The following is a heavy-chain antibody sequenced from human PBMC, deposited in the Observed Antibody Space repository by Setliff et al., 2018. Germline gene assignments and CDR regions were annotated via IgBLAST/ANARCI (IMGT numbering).Heavy chain of an antibody. CDR1: GSSLNTTGEG. Sequence: SGPTLVNPTQTLTLTCTFSGSSLNTTGEGVGWIRQPPGKALEWLALVYWDGDQRYSPSLNSRLSITKDSSKSQVFLTMTNMDPVDTATYYCAHDGRWSTVPLEYWGQGSLVTVSS. V-gene: IGHV2-5*02. D-gene: IGHD1-26*01. CDR3: AHDGRWSTVPLEY. J-gene: IGHJ4*02. CDR2: VYWDGDQ.